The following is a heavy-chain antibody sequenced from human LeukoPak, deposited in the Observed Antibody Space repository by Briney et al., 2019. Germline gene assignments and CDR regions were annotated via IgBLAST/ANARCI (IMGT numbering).Heavy chain of an antibody. D-gene: IGHD6-19*01. Sequence: ASVKVSCKASGYTFTGYYMHWVRQAPGQGLEWIGRINPNSGGTNYAQKFQGRVTMTRDTSISTAYMELSRLRSDDTAVYYCARGPKLGVADESYGMDVWGQGTTVTVS. CDR1: GYTFTGYY. J-gene: IGHJ6*02. CDR3: ARGPKLGVADESYGMDV. V-gene: IGHV1-2*06. CDR2: INPNSGGT.